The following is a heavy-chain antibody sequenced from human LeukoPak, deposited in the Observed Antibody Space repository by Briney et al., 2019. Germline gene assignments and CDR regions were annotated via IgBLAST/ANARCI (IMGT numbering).Heavy chain of an antibody. V-gene: IGHV1-46*01. CDR2: INPTSGTT. D-gene: IGHD1-26*01. CDR1: GYSFTSHY. CDR3: ARVDGYSGNHFRLCDS. Sequence: GASVKVSCRASGYSFTSHYMHWVRQAPGQGLEWMGVINPTSGTTTYPQKFQGRVTMNSDTSTSTVYMELSRLKSEDTAVYYCARVDGYSGNHFRLCDSWGQGTLVTVPS. J-gene: IGHJ5*01.